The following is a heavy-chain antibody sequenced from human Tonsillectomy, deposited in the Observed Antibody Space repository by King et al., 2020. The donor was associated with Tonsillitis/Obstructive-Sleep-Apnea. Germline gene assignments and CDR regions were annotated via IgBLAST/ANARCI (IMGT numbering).Heavy chain of an antibody. D-gene: IGHD2-2*01. CDR3: ARSNGYCTSNRCYGSAYYCDY. J-gene: IGHJ4*02. CDR1: GDSISTYY. CDR2: IYYSGST. V-gene: IGHV4-59*01. Sequence: QLQESGPGLVKPSETLSLTCTVSGDSISTYYWNWIRQPPGKGLEWIGYIYYSGSTNYNPSLKSLVTISVDTSKNRFSLKLNSVTATDTAVYYCARSNGYCTSNRCYGSAYYCDYWGQGTLVTVSS.